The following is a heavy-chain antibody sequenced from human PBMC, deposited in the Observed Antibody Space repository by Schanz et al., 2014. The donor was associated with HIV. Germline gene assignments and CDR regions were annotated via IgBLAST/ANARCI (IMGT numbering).Heavy chain of an antibody. CDR2: ISTYNGNT. J-gene: IGHJ4*02. Sequence: QVQLVQSGAEVRKPGASVKVSCKASGYIFTTYGISWVRQAPGQGLEWMARISTYNGNTNYAQKFQGRVAMTTDTSTNTAYMELRSLTSDDTAMYYCASALTTVTLDYWGQGTLVTVSS. D-gene: IGHD4-17*01. CDR3: ASALTTVTLDY. V-gene: IGHV1-18*01. CDR1: GYIFTTYG.